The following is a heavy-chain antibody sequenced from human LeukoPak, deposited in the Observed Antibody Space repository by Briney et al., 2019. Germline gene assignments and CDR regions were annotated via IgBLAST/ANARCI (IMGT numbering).Heavy chain of an antibody. V-gene: IGHV4-34*01. CDR1: GGSFSGYY. CDR2: INHSGST. D-gene: IGHD2-21*01. J-gene: IGHJ4*02. CDR3: ARVETYCGGDCYDY. Sequence: PSETLSLTWAVYGGSFSGYYWSWIRQPPGKGLEWIGEINHSGSTNYNPSLKSRVTISVDTSKNQFSLKLSSVTAADTAVYYCARVETYCGGDCYDYWGQGTLVTVSS.